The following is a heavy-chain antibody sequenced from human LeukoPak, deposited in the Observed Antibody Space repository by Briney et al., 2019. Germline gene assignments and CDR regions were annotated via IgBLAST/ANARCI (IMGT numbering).Heavy chain of an antibody. V-gene: IGHV4-39*01. CDR1: GGSISSSGYY. CDR2: INYSGTT. D-gene: IGHD5-24*01. Sequence: SETLSLTCTASGGSISSSGYYWGWIRQPPGKGLEWIASINYSGTTYYNPSLKSRVTISEDRSKNQFSLKLSSVTAADTAVYYCARLRDGRWLLEYWGQGKLVIVSS. J-gene: IGHJ4*02. CDR3: ARLRDGRWLLEY.